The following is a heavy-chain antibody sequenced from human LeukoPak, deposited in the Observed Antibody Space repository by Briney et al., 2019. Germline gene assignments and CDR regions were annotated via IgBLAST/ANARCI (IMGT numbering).Heavy chain of an antibody. CDR3: ARDSGTTGEVKFDP. V-gene: IGHV4-59*12. CDR2: IYYSGST. Sequence: SETLSLTCTVSGGSISNKYWSWIRQAPGKGLEWIGYIYYSGSTNYNPSLKSRVTMSIDTSKNQFSLKLCFVTAADTAVYYCARDSGTTGEVKFDPWGKGTLVTVSS. J-gene: IGHJ5*02. CDR1: GGSISNKY. D-gene: IGHD3-10*01.